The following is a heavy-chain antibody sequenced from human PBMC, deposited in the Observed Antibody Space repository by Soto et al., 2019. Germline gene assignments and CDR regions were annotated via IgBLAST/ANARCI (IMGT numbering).Heavy chain of an antibody. CDR3: ARPSNGYSGYDYRRSYYYALDV. D-gene: IGHD5-12*01. J-gene: IGHJ6*02. CDR1: VATYS. V-gene: IGHV5-51*01. Sequence: GESLKISCKGAVATYSIAWVRQLPGKGLEWMGIIYPLNSETRYSPSFQGQVTISADKSIDTAYLQWSSLKASDTATYYCARPSNGYSGYDYRRSYYYALDVWGQGTTVTVSS. CDR2: IYPLNSET.